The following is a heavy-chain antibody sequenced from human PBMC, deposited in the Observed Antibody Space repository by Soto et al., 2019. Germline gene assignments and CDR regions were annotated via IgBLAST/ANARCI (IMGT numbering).Heavy chain of an antibody. D-gene: IGHD2-15*01. Sequence: QVQLVQSGAEVKKPGSSVKVSCKASGGTFSSYAISWVRQAPGQGLEWMGGIIPIFGTANYAQKFQGRVTITAYESTRTAYMERSTLRSEETAVYYCASPHGVPRRYCSGASCYSRYYYGMDVWGQGTTVTVSS. CDR2: IIPIFGTA. CDR3: ASPHGVPRRYCSGASCYSRYYYGMDV. J-gene: IGHJ6*02. CDR1: GGTFSSYA. V-gene: IGHV1-69*01.